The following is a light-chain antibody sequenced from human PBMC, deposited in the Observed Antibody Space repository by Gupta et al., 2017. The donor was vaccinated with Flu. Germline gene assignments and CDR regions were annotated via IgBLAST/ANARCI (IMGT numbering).Light chain of an antibody. J-gene: IGKJ4*01. V-gene: IGKV1-39*01. Sequence: DIQMTQSPSSLSASVGDRVTITCRASQTIRNYLNWYQHKPGKAPKLVIYVASSGQSGVPSRFSGSGYGTDFTLTISSREPDDFATYYCQQRDSTPITFGGGTKVDI. CDR1: QTIRNY. CDR2: VAS. CDR3: QQRDSTPIT.